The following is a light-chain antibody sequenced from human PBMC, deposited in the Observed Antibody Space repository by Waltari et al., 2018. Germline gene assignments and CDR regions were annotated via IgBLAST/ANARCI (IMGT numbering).Light chain of an antibody. Sequence: DIVMTQSPLSLPVTPGETASIPRRSSQSLDSNGYKYLDWYLQKPGQSPQLLIYLGSNRASGVPDRFSGSGSGTDFTLTISSLQPEDFATYYCQQSYSTPPTFGQGTKLEIK. J-gene: IGKJ2*01. CDR3: QQSYSTPPT. V-gene: IGKV2-28*01. CDR2: LGS. CDR1: QSLDSNGYKY.